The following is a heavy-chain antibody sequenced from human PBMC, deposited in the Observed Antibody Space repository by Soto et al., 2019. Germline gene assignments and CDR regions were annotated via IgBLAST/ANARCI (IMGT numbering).Heavy chain of an antibody. V-gene: IGHV3-23*01. CDR2: ISGSGGST. CDR3: AKARDILTGYYYDY. D-gene: IGHD3-9*01. Sequence: EVQLLESGGGLVQPGGSLRLSCAASGFTFSSYAMSWVRQAPGKGLEWVSAISGSGGSTYYADSVKGRFTISRDNSKNTLYLQMNSMRAEDTAVYYGAKARDILTGYYYDYWGQGTLVTVSS. CDR1: GFTFSSYA. J-gene: IGHJ4*02.